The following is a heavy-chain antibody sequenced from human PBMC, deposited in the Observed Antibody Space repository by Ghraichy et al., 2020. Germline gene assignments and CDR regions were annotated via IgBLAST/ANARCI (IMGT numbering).Heavy chain of an antibody. CDR2: ISYDGSNK. J-gene: IGHJ4*02. CDR1: GFTFSSYG. D-gene: IGHD3-22*01. CDR3: AKDRGTYYYDSSGYWIDY. Sequence: GGSLRLSCAASGFTFSSYGMHWVRQAPGKGLEWVAVISYDGSNKYYADSVKGRFTISRDNSKNTLYLQMNSLRAEDTAVYYCAKDRGTYYYDSSGYWIDYWGQGTLVTVSS. V-gene: IGHV3-30*18.